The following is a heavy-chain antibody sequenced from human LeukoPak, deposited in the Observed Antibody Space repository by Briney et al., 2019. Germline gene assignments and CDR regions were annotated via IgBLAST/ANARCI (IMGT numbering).Heavy chain of an antibody. CDR2: IYTTGST. Sequence: PSQTLSLTCTVSGGSISSGSYYWSWIRQPAGKGLEWIGRIYTTGSTNYNPSLKSRLTISVDTSKNQFSLKLSSVTAADTAVYYCARLYADFYYSLDVWGKGTTVTISS. J-gene: IGHJ6*03. CDR3: ARLYADFYYSLDV. D-gene: IGHD3-16*01. CDR1: GGSISSGSYY. V-gene: IGHV4-61*02.